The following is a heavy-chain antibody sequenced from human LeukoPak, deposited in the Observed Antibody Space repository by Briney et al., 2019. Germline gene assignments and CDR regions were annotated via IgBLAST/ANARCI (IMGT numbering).Heavy chain of an antibody. Sequence: GESLKISCKGSGYSFTSYWIGWVRQMPGKGLEWMGIIYPGDSDTRYSPSFQGQVTISADKSISTAYLQWSSLKASDTAMYYCARHAPQIDSSGYIDYWGQGTLVTVSS. CDR1: GYSFTSYW. V-gene: IGHV5-51*01. CDR3: ARHAPQIDSSGYIDY. J-gene: IGHJ4*02. CDR2: IYPGDSDT. D-gene: IGHD3-22*01.